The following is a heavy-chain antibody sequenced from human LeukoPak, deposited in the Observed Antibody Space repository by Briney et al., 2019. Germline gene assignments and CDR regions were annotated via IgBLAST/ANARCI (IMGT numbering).Heavy chain of an antibody. Sequence: SETLSLTCIVSGGSISSSGSYWGGIRQPPGKGLEWSVSMSSSGTTYYNPSLRKRVTISVDTSKNQFSLRLNSVTAADTAVYYCVRSGYSFLVDYWGQGTLVTVSS. J-gene: IGHJ4*02. CDR3: VRSGYSFLVDY. CDR2: MSSSGTT. D-gene: IGHD5-18*01. CDR1: GGSISSSGSY. V-gene: IGHV4-39*01.